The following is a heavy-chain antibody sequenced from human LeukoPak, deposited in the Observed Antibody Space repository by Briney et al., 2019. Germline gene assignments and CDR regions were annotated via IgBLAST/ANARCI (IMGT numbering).Heavy chain of an antibody. Sequence: SETLSLTCTVSGGSISSYYWSWIRQPPGKGLEWIGYIYYSGSTNYNPSLKSRVTISVDTSKNQFSLKLSSVTAADTAVYYCAREDSGYGNYYYYGMDVWGQGTTVTVSS. D-gene: IGHD5-12*01. J-gene: IGHJ6*02. CDR1: GGSISSYY. CDR3: AREDSGYGNYYYYGMDV. CDR2: IYYSGST. V-gene: IGHV4-59*01.